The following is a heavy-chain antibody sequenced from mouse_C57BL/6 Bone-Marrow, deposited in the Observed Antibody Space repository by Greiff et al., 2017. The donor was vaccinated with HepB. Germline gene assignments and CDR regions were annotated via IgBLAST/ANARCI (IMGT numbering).Heavy chain of an antibody. D-gene: IGHD2-3*01. J-gene: IGHJ3*01. V-gene: IGHV5-12*01. CDR3: ARHHDRYLFAY. Sequence: VQLKESGGGLVQPGGSLKISCAASGFTFSDYYMYWVRQTPEKRLEWVAYISNGGGSTYYPDTVKGRFTISRDKAKNTRYRQMSRLKSEDTAMYYCARHHDRYLFAYWGQGPLVTVSA. CDR2: ISNGGGST. CDR1: GFTFSDYY.